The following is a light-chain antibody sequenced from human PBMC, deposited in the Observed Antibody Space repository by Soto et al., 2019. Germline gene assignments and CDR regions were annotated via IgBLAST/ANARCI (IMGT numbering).Light chain of an antibody. J-gene: IGLJ1*01. CDR2: DVS. Sequence: QSVLTQPASVSGSPGQSITISCTGTSSDIGGYNYVSWYQQHPGKVPKLIIYDVSNRPSGVSNRFSGSKSGNEASLTISGLQPEDEADYYCSSYTRTTTLYVFGTGTKLTVL. CDR3: SSYTRTTTLYV. CDR1: SSDIGGYNY. V-gene: IGLV2-14*03.